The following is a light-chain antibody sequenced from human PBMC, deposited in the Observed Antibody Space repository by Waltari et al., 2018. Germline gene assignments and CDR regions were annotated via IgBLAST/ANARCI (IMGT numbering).Light chain of an antibody. CDR2: LNN. Sequence: QSVLTQPPSASGTPGQRVTISCSGSGSNIGSKTVNWYQQFPGTAPKLLVYLNNHRPSWFPARFSGSKSGTSASLAISGLQSEDEADYYCAAWDDSLNTWVFGGGTKLTVL. CDR3: AAWDDSLNTWV. CDR1: GSNIGSKT. J-gene: IGLJ3*02. V-gene: IGLV1-44*01.